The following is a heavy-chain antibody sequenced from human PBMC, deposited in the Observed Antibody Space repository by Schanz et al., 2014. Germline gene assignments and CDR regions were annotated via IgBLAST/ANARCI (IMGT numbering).Heavy chain of an antibody. CDR2: ISFDGSDK. V-gene: IGHV3-30*04. J-gene: IGHJ4*02. Sequence: VELVESGGGAFQPGRSLRLSCVDSDLSFETYAFHWVRQAPGKGLEWVAVISFDGSDKYYADGVKGRFTISRDNSKSILFLQMKGLRVDDTAVYYCARDWSGDYGSASYLTSWGQGTLVTVSS. CDR1: DLSFETYA. D-gene: IGHD3-10*01. CDR3: ARDWSGDYGSASYLTS.